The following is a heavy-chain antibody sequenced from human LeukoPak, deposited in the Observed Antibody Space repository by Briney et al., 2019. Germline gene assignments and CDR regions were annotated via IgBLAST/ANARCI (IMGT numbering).Heavy chain of an antibody. CDR3: ASCIAAAGTWSYYYYGMDV. D-gene: IGHD6-13*01. V-gene: IGHV4-39*01. CDR2: IYYTGST. J-gene: IGHJ6*02. Sequence: SETLSLTCTVSGGSISSSSYYWGWIRQPPGKGLEWIGSIYYTGSTNYNPSLKSRVTISVDTSKNQFSLKLSSVTAADTAVYYCASCIAAAGTWSYYYYGMDVWGQGTTVTVSS. CDR1: GGSISSSSYY.